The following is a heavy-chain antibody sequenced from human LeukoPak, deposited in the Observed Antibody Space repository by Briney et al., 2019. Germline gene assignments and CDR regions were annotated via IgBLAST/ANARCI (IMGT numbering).Heavy chain of an antibody. Sequence: ASVKVSCKASGGTFSSYAISWVRQAPGQGLEWMGGIIPIFGTANYARKFQGRVTITADESTSTAYMELSSLRSEDMAVYYCARTYYYGSGRTYYYYGMDVWGQGTTVTVSS. CDR2: IIPIFGTA. V-gene: IGHV1-69*13. J-gene: IGHJ6*02. CDR1: GGTFSSYA. CDR3: ARTYYYGSGRTYYYYGMDV. D-gene: IGHD3-10*01.